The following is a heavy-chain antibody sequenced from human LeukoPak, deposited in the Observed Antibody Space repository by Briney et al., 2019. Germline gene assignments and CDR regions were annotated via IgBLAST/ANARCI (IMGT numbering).Heavy chain of an antibody. CDR3: ARGGGIAAAGINYYFDY. V-gene: IGHV4-59*01. CDR1: GGSISRYS. J-gene: IGHJ4*02. D-gene: IGHD6-13*01. CDR2: IYYSGST. Sequence: KNSETLSLNCTVSGGSISRYSWSWIQPSQRQGLKWNGSIYYSGSTNYNPSLKSRVTISVDTSKNQFSLKLSSVTAADTAVYYCARGGGIAAAGINYYFDYWGQGTLVTVSS.